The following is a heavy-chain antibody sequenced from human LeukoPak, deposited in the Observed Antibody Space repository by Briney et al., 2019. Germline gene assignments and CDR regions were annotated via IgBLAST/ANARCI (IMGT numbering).Heavy chain of an antibody. CDR1: GFTFSSHS. D-gene: IGHD2-15*01. J-gene: IGHJ3*02. V-gene: IGHV3-48*04. Sequence: PGGSLRLSCAASGFTFSSHSMNWVRQAPGKGLEWVSYISSSGSTIYYADSVKGRFTISRDNAKNSLYLQMNSLRAEDTAVYYCAGSYTSAFDIWGQGTMVTVSS. CDR3: AGSYTSAFDI. CDR2: ISSSGSTI.